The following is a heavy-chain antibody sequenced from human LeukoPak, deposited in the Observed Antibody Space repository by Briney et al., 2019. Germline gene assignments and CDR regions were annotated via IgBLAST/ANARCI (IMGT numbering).Heavy chain of an antibody. CDR2: IIPILGIA. J-gene: IGHJ1*01. V-gene: IGHV1-69*02. CDR3: ATSGDCGGDCYGEYFQH. CDR1: GGTFSSYT. Sequence: GASVKVSCKASGGTFSSYTISWVRQAPGQGLEWMGRIIPILGIANYAQKFQGRVMITADKSTSTAYMELSSLRSEDTAVYYCATSGDCGGDCYGEYFQHWGQGTLVTVSS. D-gene: IGHD2-21*01.